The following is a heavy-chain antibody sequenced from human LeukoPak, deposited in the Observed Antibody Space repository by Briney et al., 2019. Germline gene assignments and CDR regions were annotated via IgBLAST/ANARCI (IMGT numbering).Heavy chain of an antibody. CDR1: GGSISSSSYY. D-gene: IGHD3-10*01. Sequence: SETLSLTCTVSGGSISSSSYYWGWIRQPPGKGLEWIGSIYYSGSTYYNPSLKSRVTISVDTSKNQFSLKLSSVTAADTAVYYCARHCSSTSCLTYYYGSGDAFDIWGQGTKVTVSS. CDR2: IYYSGST. V-gene: IGHV4-39*01. J-gene: IGHJ3*02. CDR3: ARHCSSTSCLTYYYGSGDAFDI.